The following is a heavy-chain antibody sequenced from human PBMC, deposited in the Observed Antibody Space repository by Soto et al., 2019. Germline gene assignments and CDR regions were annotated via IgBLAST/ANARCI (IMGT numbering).Heavy chain of an antibody. J-gene: IGHJ4*02. Sequence: QVQLVESGGGVVQPGTSLRLSCAASGFTFSGYGVHWVRQAPGKGLEWVATISYDETATYYSDSVKGRFTITGDDSKNTVYLQMHSLRVEDTAVYYCAKWNGYGDVWGQGTLVTVSS. CDR1: GFTFSGYG. D-gene: IGHD4-17*01. V-gene: IGHV3-30*18. CDR2: ISYDETAT. CDR3: AKWNGYGDV.